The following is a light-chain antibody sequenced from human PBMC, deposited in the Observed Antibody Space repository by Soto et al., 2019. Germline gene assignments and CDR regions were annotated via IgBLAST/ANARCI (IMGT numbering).Light chain of an antibody. CDR2: DAS. Sequence: EIVLTQSPGTLSLSPGERATLSCRAGPSVRSTSFALSQQKPGQAPRLLIHDASSRAAGISDRGTGSGAGTDFTLTITTLEPKDFAGYYCQQYGSSPRTFDLGTKVDIK. V-gene: IGKV3-20*01. J-gene: IGKJ1*01. CDR3: QQYGSSPRT. CDR1: PSVRSTS.